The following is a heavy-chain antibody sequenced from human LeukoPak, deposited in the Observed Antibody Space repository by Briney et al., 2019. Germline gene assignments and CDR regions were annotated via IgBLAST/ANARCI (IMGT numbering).Heavy chain of an antibody. CDR1: GFTFSSYA. CDR3: AKPPSGRNWFDP. D-gene: IGHD5-12*01. V-gene: IGHV3-23*01. CDR2: ISGSGGST. Sequence: GGSLRLSCAASGFTFSSYAMSWVRQAPVKGLEWVSAISGSGGSTYYADSVKGRFTISRDNSKNRLYLQMNSLRAEDTAVYYCAKPPSGRNWFDPWGQGTLVTVSS. J-gene: IGHJ5*02.